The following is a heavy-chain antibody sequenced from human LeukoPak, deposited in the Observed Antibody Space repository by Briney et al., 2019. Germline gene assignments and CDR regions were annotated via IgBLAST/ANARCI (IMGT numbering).Heavy chain of an antibody. CDR1: GFTFSSYA. V-gene: IGHV3-23*01. J-gene: IGHJ4*02. D-gene: IGHD3-9*01. CDR2: ISGSGGST. Sequence: TGGSLRLSCAASGFTFSSYAMSWVRQAPGKGLEWVSAISGSGGSTYYADSVKGRFTISRDNSKNTLYLQMNSLRAEDPAVYYCAKDSYYDILTGYYNNYVFDYWGQGTLVTVSS. CDR3: AKDSYYDILTGYYNNYVFDY.